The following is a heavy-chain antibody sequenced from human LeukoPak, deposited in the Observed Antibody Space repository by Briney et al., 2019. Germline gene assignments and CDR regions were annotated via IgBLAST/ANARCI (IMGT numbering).Heavy chain of an antibody. CDR1: GFTFSSYW. D-gene: IGHD6-19*01. CDR3: ARGMRSKQWLVPYNWFDP. Sequence: PGGSLRLPCAASGFTFSSYWVHWVRQAPGKGLVWVSRINSDGSSTSYTDSVKGRFTISRDNAKNTLYLQMNSLRAEDTAVYYCARGMRSKQWLVPYNWFDPWGQGTLVTVSS. CDR2: INSDGSST. V-gene: IGHV3-74*01. J-gene: IGHJ5*02.